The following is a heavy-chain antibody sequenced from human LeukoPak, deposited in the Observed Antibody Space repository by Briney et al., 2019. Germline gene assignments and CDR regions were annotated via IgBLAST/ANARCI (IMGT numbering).Heavy chain of an antibody. J-gene: IGHJ5*02. CDR3: AKGSSAWYGWFDP. D-gene: IGHD6-19*01. CDR2: ISASGGST. Sequence: GGSLRLSCEASGFTFSSYAMTWVRQAPGKGLEWVSAISASGGSTHYADSVKGRFTISIDSSKNTLSLQMNSLRAEDTALYYCAKGSSAWYGWFDPWGQGTLVTVSS. V-gene: IGHV3-23*01. CDR1: GFTFSSYA.